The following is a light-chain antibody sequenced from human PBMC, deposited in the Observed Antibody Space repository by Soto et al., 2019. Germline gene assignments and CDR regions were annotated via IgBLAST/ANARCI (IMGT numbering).Light chain of an antibody. CDR2: DVS. V-gene: IGLV2-14*01. Sequence: QSALTQPASVSGSPGQSITISCTGTRSDVGGYNYVSWYQQHPGKAPKLMIHDVSNRPSGVSNRFSGSKSGNTASLTISGLQAEDEADYYCSSYTSSSTLVVFGGGTKVTVL. J-gene: IGLJ2*01. CDR1: RSDVGGYNY. CDR3: SSYTSSSTLVV.